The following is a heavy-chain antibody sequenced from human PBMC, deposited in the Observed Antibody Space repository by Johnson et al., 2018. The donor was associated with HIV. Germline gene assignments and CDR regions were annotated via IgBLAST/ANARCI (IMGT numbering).Heavy chain of an antibody. CDR2: ISYDGSNK. J-gene: IGHJ3*02. D-gene: IGHD3-22*01. CDR3: ARGGYYYDSYDAFDI. CDR1: GFTFSSYG. Sequence: QMQLVESGGGLVQPGGSLRLSCAASGFTFSSYGMHWVRQAPGKGLEWVAVISYDGSNKYYADSVKGRFTISRDNSKNTLYLQMNSLRAEDTAVYYCARGGYYYDSYDAFDIWGQGTMVTVSS. V-gene: IGHV3-30*19.